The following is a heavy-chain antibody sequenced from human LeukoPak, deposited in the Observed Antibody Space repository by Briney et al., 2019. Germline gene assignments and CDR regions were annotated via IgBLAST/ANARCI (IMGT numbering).Heavy chain of an antibody. CDR3: AKRTFEYSGSSGYYYYMDV. Sequence: GGSLRLSCAASGFTFSSYAMSRVRQAPGKGPEGVSAISGSGGGPYYADSVKGRFTISRDNSKNTLYLQMNSLRAEDTAVYYCAKRTFEYSGSSGYYYYMDVWSKGTTVTVAS. J-gene: IGHJ6*03. CDR1: GFTFSSYA. CDR2: ISGSGGGP. D-gene: IGHD6-6*01. V-gene: IGHV3-23*01.